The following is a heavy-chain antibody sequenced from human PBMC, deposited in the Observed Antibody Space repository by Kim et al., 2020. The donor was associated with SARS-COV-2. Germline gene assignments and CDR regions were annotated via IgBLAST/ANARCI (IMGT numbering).Heavy chain of an antibody. CDR1: GFTFSSYG. CDR3: AKDHSGSLYYYGMDV. CDR2: IWYDGSNK. V-gene: IGHV3-33*06. Sequence: GGSLRLSCAASGFTFSSYGMHWVRQAPGKGLEWVAVIWYDGSNKYYADSVKGRFTISRDNSKNTLYLQMNSLRAEDTAVYYCAKDHSGSLYYYGMDVWGQGTTVTVSS. J-gene: IGHJ6*02. D-gene: IGHD5-12*01.